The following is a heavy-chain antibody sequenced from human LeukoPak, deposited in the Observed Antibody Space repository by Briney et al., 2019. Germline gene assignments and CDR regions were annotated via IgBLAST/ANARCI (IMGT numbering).Heavy chain of an antibody. V-gene: IGHV4-4*07. CDR1: GGSISNYY. D-gene: IGHD6-19*01. CDR3: ARAAEYSSGWYLFDF. Sequence: ASETPSLTCTVSGGSISNYYWTWIRRPAGKGLEWIGRIYTSGGTNYNPSLKSRVTMSVDTSTNQFSLKLSSVTAADTAMYYCARAAEYSSGWYLFDFWGQGILVTVSA. J-gene: IGHJ4*02. CDR2: IYTSGGT.